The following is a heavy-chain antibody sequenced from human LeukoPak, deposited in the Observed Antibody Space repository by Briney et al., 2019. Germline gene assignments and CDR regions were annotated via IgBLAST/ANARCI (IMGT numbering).Heavy chain of an antibody. Sequence: ASVKVSCKASGYTFTGYYMHWVRQAPGQGLGWMGWINPNSGGTNYAQKFQGRVTMTRDTSISTAYMELSRLRSDDTAVYYCARVGSVMAESGFDYWGQGTLVTVSS. CDR2: INPNSGGT. D-gene: IGHD3-10*01. V-gene: IGHV1-2*02. J-gene: IGHJ4*02. CDR3: ARVGSVMAESGFDY. CDR1: GYTFTGYY.